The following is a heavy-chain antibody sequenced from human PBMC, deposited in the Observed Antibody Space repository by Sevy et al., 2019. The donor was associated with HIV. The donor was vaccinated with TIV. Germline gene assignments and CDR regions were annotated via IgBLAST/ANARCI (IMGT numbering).Heavy chain of an antibody. CDR1: GFTFSGSA. Sequence: GGSLRLSCAASGFTFSGSALHWVRQASGKGLEWVGRIMKIGDSYATAFAASLEGRFTISRDDLKNTVHLQMNSLKIEDTAVYYCTRLIYPDDAFDIWGQGTMVTVS. J-gene: IGHJ3*02. CDR3: TRLIYPDDAFDI. CDR2: IMKIGDSYAT. V-gene: IGHV3-73*01.